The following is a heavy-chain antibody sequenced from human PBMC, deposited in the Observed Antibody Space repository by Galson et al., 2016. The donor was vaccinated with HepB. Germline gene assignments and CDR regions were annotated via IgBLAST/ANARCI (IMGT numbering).Heavy chain of an antibody. Sequence: SVKVSCKASGYTLTEHGIHWVRQAPGQRLEWLGWIDIGNGKTKYSHKFQGRVTFTADTSATTAYMEVTSLTSEDTAVYYCARPYYDYWSGYSRDNDGFDPWGQGTLVTVSS. J-gene: IGHJ5*02. CDR2: IDIGNGKT. CDR1: GYTLTEHG. V-gene: IGHV1-3*04. CDR3: ARPYYDYWSGYSRDNDGFDP. D-gene: IGHD3-3*01.